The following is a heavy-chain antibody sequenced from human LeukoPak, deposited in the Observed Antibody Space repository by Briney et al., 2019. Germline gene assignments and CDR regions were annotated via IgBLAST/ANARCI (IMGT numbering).Heavy chain of an antibody. Sequence: GRSLRLSCAASGFTFSSYGMHWVRQAPGKGLEWVAVISYDGSNKYYADSVKGRFTISRDNSKNTLYLQMNSLRAEDTGVYYCARDRYSGYDWYGMDVWGQGTTVTVSS. CDR3: ARDRYSGYDWYGMDV. CDR2: ISYDGSNK. D-gene: IGHD5-12*01. V-gene: IGHV3-30*03. J-gene: IGHJ6*02. CDR1: GFTFSSYG.